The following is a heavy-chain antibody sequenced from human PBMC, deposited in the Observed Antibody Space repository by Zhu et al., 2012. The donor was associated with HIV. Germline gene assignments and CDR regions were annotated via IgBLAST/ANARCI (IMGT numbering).Heavy chain of an antibody. CDR3: ARGGYYYNSLGAFDL. CDR2: IYHSGTT. J-gene: IGHJ3*01. D-gene: IGHD3-22*01. Sequence: QVQLQESGPGSVKPSKTLSLICSISGYSMRSGYYWGWIRQSPGKDLEWIGSIYHSGTTYYNPSLRSRVTILVDMSEKEFSLKLTSVTAADTAVYYCARGGYYYNSLGAFDLWAKGNGHRF. CDR1: GYSMRSGYY. V-gene: IGHV4-38-2*02.